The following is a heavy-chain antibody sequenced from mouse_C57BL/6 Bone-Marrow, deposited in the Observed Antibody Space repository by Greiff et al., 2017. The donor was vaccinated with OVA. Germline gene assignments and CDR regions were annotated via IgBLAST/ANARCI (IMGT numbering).Heavy chain of an antibody. CDR3: ARWLLRGMDY. CDR1: GYTFTSYW. J-gene: IGHJ4*01. CDR2: IDPSDSYT. D-gene: IGHD2-3*01. V-gene: IGHV1-59*01. Sequence: VQLQQPGAELVRPGTSVKLSCKASGYTFTSYWMHWVKQRPGQGLEWIGVIDPSDSYTNYNQKFKGKATLTVDTSSSTAYMQLSSLTSEDSAVYYCARWLLRGMDYWGQGTSVTVSS.